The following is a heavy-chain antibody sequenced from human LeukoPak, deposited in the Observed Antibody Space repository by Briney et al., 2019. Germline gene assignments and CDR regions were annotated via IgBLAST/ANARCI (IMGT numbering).Heavy chain of an antibody. CDR1: GYTFTTYG. Sequence: ASVRVSCKASGYTFTTYGISWVRQAPGQGPEWMGWISAYSGDTKYAQNVQGRVTMTRDTSTSTAYMELRSLSSDDTAVYYCVREEELIRVFISLAYWGQGSLVTVSS. V-gene: IGHV1-18*01. D-gene: IGHD1-7*01. J-gene: IGHJ4*02. CDR3: VREEELIRVFISLAY. CDR2: ISAYSGDT.